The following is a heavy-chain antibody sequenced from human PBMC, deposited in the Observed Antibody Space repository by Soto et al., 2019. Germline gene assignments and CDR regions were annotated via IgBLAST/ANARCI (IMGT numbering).Heavy chain of an antibody. V-gene: IGHV1-69*13. D-gene: IGHD3-22*01. CDR2: IIPIFGTA. J-gene: IGHJ5*02. CDR1: GGTFSSYA. Sequence: ASVKVSCKASGGTFSSYAISWVRQAPGQGLGWMGGIIPIFGTANYAQKFQGRVTITADESTSTAYMELSSLRSEDTAVYYCARVTFGSGQYYYDSLPFDPWGQGTLVTVS. CDR3: ARVTFGSGQYYYDSLPFDP.